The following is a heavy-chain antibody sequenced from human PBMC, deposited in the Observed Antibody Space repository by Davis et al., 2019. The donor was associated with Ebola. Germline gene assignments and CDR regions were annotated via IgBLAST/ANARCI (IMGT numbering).Heavy chain of an antibody. CDR3: ARHLSRGYYYYGMDV. Sequence: MPSETLSLTCTVSGGSISSYYWSWIRQPPGKGLEWIGYIYYSGSTNYNPSLKSRVTISVDTSKNQFSLKLSSVTAADTAVYYCARHLSRGYYYYGMDVWGQGTTVTVSS. D-gene: IGHD2/OR15-2a*01. J-gene: IGHJ6*02. V-gene: IGHV4-59*08. CDR1: GGSISSYY. CDR2: IYYSGST.